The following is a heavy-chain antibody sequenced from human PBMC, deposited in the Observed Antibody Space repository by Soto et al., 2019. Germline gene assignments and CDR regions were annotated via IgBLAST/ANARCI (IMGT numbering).Heavy chain of an antibody. J-gene: IGHJ1*01. CDR1: GYTFTSYG. D-gene: IGHD3-22*01. Sequence: ASVKVSCKASGYTFTSYGISWVRQAPGQGLERMGWISAYNGNTNYAQKLQGRVTMTTDTSTSTAYMEPRSLRSEDTAVYYCARELGDSSGYYEYFQHWGQGTLVTVSS. CDR2: ISAYNGNT. V-gene: IGHV1-18*01. CDR3: ARELGDSSGYYEYFQH.